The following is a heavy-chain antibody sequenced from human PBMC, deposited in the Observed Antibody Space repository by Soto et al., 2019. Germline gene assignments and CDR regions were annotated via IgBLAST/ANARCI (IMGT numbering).Heavy chain of an antibody. J-gene: IGHJ6*02. CDR2: IYCDEDK. CDR3: GSGWYGDQTWDSMGV. V-gene: IGHV2-5*02. Sequence: QITFKESGPTLLKPTQTLTLTCIFSGFSLSATGVAVGWIRQPPGEDLEWLALIYCDEDKRYRPSLKSRLTISKDTSKNQMVLTMARMDPVDTAAYSGGSGWYGDQTWDSMGVWGQGTTVTVSS. D-gene: IGHD6-19*01. CDR1: GFSLSATGVA.